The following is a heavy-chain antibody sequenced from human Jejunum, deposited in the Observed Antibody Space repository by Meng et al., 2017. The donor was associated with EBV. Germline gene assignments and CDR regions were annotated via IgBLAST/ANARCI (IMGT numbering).Heavy chain of an antibody. CDR1: RGSFSGYY. V-gene: IGHV4-34*01. J-gene: IGHJ4*02. Sequence: QRHQWGAGLLKPSETLSLTGAVYRGSFSGYYWSWNRQRQGKWLEWIGEINHSGSTNYNPSLRSRVTISVETSPNQFSLRLNSVTAADTAVYYCARVAFSYTTRSLDSWGQGTLVTVSS. D-gene: IGHD3-16*02. CDR2: INHSGST. CDR3: ARVAFSYTTRSLDS.